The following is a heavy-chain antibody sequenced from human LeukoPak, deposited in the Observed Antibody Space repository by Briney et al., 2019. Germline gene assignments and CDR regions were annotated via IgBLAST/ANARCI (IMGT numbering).Heavy chain of an antibody. CDR3: ASRYSSSWYVDYYYVDV. CDR2: IYTSGST. Sequence: PSETLSLTCTVSGGSISSGSYYWSWIRQPAGKGLEWIGRIYTSGSTNYNPSLKSRVTISVDTSKNQFSLKLSSVTAADTAVYYCASRYSSSWYVDYYYVDVWGKGTTVTVSS. J-gene: IGHJ6*03. V-gene: IGHV4-61*02. D-gene: IGHD6-13*01. CDR1: GGSISSGSYY.